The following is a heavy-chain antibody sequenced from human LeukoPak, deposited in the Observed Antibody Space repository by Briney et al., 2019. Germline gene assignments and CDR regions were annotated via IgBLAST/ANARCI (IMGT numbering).Heavy chain of an antibody. CDR1: EFDFSSHA. V-gene: IGHV3-23*01. D-gene: IGHD3-22*01. J-gene: IGHJ4*02. CDR2: ISISGSKT. Sequence: QSGGSLRLSCAASEFDFSSHAMTWVRQAPGKGLEWVSAISISGSKTYYADSVKGRFTISRDNSKNTLYLQMNSLRAEDTAVYYCARAGYYDSSGHGGGIDYWGQGTLVTVSS. CDR3: ARAGYYDSSGHGGGIDY.